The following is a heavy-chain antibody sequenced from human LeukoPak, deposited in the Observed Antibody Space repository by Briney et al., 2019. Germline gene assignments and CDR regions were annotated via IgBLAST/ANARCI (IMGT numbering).Heavy chain of an antibody. CDR1: GYTFTNFD. V-gene: IGHV1-8*03. Sequence: ASVKVSCKASGYTFTNFDINWVRQATGQGLEWMGWINPNTGNAGYAQKLQDRVTITWDASISTAYMDLSSLRSEDTAVYYCARVGYSNSYDYWGQGTLVTVSS. D-gene: IGHD4-11*01. J-gene: IGHJ4*02. CDR3: ARVGYSNSYDY. CDR2: INPNTGNA.